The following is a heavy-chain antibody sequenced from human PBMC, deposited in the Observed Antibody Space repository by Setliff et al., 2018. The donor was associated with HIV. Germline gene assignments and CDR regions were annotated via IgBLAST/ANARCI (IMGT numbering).Heavy chain of an antibody. Sequence: GASVKVSCKASGYTFTAYYMNWVRQAPGQGLEWMGRVNPNSGGTNYAQKFQGRVTMTRDTSISTAYMELRRLRSDDTAVYYCASKVYCTNGVCLDAFDTWGQGTMVTVS. CDR1: GYTFTAYY. V-gene: IGHV1-2*06. CDR3: ASKVYCTNGVCLDAFDT. CDR2: VNPNSGGT. D-gene: IGHD2-8*01. J-gene: IGHJ3*02.